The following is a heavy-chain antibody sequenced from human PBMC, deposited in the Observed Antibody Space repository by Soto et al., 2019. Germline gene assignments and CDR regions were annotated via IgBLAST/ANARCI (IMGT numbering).Heavy chain of an antibody. V-gene: IGHV4-34*01. J-gene: IGHJ4*02. CDR1: GGSFSGYY. D-gene: IGHD3-10*01. CDR2: INHSGST. CDR3: ARVGGSGSYRLDY. Sequence: SETLSLTCAVYGGSFSGYYWIWIRQPPGKGLEWIGEINHSGSTNYNPSLKSRVTISVDTSKNQFSLKLSSVTAADTAVYYCARVGGSGSYRLDYWGQGTLVTVS.